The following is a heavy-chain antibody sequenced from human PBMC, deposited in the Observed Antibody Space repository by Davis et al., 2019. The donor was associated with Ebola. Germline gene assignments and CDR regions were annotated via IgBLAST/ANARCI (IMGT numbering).Heavy chain of an antibody. CDR3: ARHSTKGYV. D-gene: IGHD2-8*01. J-gene: IGHJ6*02. V-gene: IGHV4-34*01. CDR1: GGSFSGYY. Sequence: MPSETLSLTCAVYGGSFSGYYWSWIRQPPGKGLEWIGEINHSGSTNYNPSLKSRVTISVATSKNQFSLKLSSVTAADTAVYYCARHSTKGYVWGQGTTVTVSS. CDR2: INHSGST.